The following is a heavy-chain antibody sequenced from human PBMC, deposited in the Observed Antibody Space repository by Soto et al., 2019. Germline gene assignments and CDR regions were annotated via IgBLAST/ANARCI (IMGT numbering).Heavy chain of an antibody. CDR2: IYPANSET. CDR3: APYYNYWKP. V-gene: IGHV5-51*01. Sequence: GESLKISCKASGYTFARSSIGWVRQMPGKGLEWMGIIYPANSETTYSPSFQGQVTISADMSISTAYLQWSSLKASDTAIYYCAPYYNYWKPWGQGTLVTVSS. J-gene: IGHJ5*02. D-gene: IGHD3-3*01. CDR1: GYTFARSS.